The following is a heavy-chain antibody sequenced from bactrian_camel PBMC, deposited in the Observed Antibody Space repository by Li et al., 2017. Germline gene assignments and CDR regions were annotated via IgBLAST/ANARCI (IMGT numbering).Heavy chain of an antibody. CDR2: IDSDGTT. Sequence: HVQLVESGGASVEAGTSLRLSCVVSETSEKLGYFGWFRQAPGKQREGVASIDSDGTTHYSDFGKGRFTVSEDNAKRTLYLKMSGLKPDDTGMYYCAAEYSSVCRSVGGVIPGAFLYWGQGTQVTVS. V-gene: IGHV3S53*01. CDR3: AAEYSSVCRSVGGVIPGAFLY. J-gene: IGHJ4*01. CDR1: ETSEKLGY. D-gene: IGHD8*01.